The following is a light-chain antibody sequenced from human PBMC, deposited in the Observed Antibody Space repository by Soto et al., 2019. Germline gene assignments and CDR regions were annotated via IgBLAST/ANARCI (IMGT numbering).Light chain of an antibody. CDR1: VSISRVY. J-gene: IGKJ2*01. Sequence: EIVLTQSPGTLSLSPGQRATRSCRASVSISRVYLAWYQQRLGQAPRLLIYGASSGATGIPDRFSGSGSGTDFTLTISRLEPEDFAIYYCQQYGGVPYTFGQGTKLEIK. CDR2: GAS. V-gene: IGKV3-20*01. CDR3: QQYGGVPYT.